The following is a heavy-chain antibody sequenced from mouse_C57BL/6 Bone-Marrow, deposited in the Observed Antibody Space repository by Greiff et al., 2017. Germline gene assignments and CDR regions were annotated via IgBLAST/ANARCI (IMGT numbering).Heavy chain of an antibody. V-gene: IGHV1-4*01. D-gene: IGHD5-1-1*01. CDR2: INPSSGYT. CDR1: GYTFTSYT. Sequence: VQLQESGAELARPGASVTMSCKASGYTFTSYTMHWVKQRPGQGLEWIGYINPSSGYTKYNQKFKDKATLTADKSSSTAYMQLSSLTSEDSAVYYCAPGGDTLDYWGQGTTLTVSS. CDR3: APGGDTLDY. J-gene: IGHJ2*01.